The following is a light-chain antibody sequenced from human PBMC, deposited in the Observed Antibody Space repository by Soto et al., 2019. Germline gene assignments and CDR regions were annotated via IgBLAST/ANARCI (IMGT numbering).Light chain of an antibody. CDR3: QTWGTGIVV. Sequence: QPVLTQSPSASASLGASVNLTCTLITGHSSYAIAWHQQQPEKGARYLMKLNSDGSHNKGDGIPDRFSGSSSGAERYLAISGLQSEDEADYYCQTWGTGIVVFGGGTKVTVL. CDR1: TGHSSYA. CDR2: LNSDGSH. J-gene: IGLJ3*02. V-gene: IGLV4-69*01.